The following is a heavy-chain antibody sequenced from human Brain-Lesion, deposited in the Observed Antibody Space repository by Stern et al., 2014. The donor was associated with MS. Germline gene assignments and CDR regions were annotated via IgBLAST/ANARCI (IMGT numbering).Heavy chain of an antibody. D-gene: IGHD4-17*01. J-gene: IGHJ4*02. Sequence: EVQLEESGGGLVKPGGSLRLSCAASGFTFYGYSMSWVRQAPGKGLEWVSSISSSSTHIFYADSVKGRFTISRDNAKNSLYLHMNSLRAEDTAVYYCARGRYGDYDVDYWGQGTLVTVSS. CDR1: GFTFYGYS. CDR3: ARGRYGDYDVDY. CDR2: ISSSSTHI. V-gene: IGHV3-21*01.